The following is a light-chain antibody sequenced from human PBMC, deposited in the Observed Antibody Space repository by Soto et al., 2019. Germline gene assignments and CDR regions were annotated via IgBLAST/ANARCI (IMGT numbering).Light chain of an antibody. Sequence: QSVLTQPAFVSGSPGQSITISCTGTSSDVGGYNYVSWYQQHPGKAPKLLIYEVSNRPSGVSNRFSGSKSGDTASLTISGLQAEDEADYYCSSFTATTARDARVFGGGTKVTVL. V-gene: IGLV2-14*01. CDR2: EVS. CDR3: SSFTATTARDARV. CDR1: SSDVGGYNY. J-gene: IGLJ3*02.